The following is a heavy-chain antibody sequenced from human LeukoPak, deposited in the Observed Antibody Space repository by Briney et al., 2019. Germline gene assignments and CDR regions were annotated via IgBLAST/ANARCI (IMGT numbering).Heavy chain of an antibody. CDR1: GYTLTELS. CDR2: FDPEDGET. V-gene: IGHV1-24*01. J-gene: IGHJ4*02. D-gene: IGHD2-2*01. CDR3: ATVDCSSTGCNL. Sequence: GASVKVSCKVSGYTLTELSMHWVRQAPGKGLEWMGGFDPEDGETIYAQKFQGRVTMTEDTSTDTAYMELSSLRSEDTAVYYCATVDCSSTGCNLWGQGTLVTVSS.